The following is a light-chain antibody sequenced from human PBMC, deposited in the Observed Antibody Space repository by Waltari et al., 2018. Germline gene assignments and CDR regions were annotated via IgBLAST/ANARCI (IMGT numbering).Light chain of an antibody. CDR2: HAS. CDR3: QHYVSLPVT. CDR1: QSLSIY. V-gene: IGKV3-20*01. J-gene: IGKJ1*01. Sequence: EIVLMQSPGTLSLSPGERATLSCRASQSLSIYLAWYQQKPGRAPGLRIYHASSRATGVPDRFSGSGSGTDFSLTISRLEPEDFAVYYCQHYVSLPVTFGQGTKVEIK.